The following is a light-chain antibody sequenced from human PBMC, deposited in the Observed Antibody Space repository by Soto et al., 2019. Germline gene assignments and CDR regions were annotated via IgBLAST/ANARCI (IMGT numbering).Light chain of an antibody. Sequence: DIQMTQSPSSLSASVGDTVIISCRASQSITGYLNWYQQKPGKAPKLLIYSASGLQSGFPSRFSGSGSGKDFTLTITSLQPEDFATYYRQQSFSAPRTFGQGTKVEI. V-gene: IGKV1-39*01. CDR1: QSITGY. CDR2: SAS. J-gene: IGKJ1*01. CDR3: QQSFSAPRT.